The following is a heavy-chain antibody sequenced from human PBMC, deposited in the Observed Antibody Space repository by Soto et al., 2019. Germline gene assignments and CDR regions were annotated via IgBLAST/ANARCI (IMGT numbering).Heavy chain of an antibody. Sequence: QVQLVQPGAEVKKPGASVKVSCKASGYTFTSYAMHWVRQAHGQRLEWMGWINAGNGNTKYSQKFQGRVTITGDTSASTAYMELSSLRSEDTAVYYCAREIAAAGFFDYWGQGTLVTVSS. CDR2: INAGNGNT. CDR3: AREIAAAGFFDY. D-gene: IGHD6-13*01. V-gene: IGHV1-3*01. CDR1: GYTFTSYA. J-gene: IGHJ4*02.